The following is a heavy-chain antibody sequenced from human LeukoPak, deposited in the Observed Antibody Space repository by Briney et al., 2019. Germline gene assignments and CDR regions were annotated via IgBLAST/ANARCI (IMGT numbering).Heavy chain of an antibody. CDR3: ATLASGSYDY. V-gene: IGHV3-33*08. D-gene: IGHD1-26*01. Sequence: GGSLRLSCAASGFTFSSYAVTWVRQAPGKGLEWVAVIWYDGSNKYYADSVKGRFTISRDNSKNTLYLQMNSLRAEDTAVYYCATLASGSYDYWGQGTLVTVSS. CDR1: GFTFSSYA. CDR2: IWYDGSNK. J-gene: IGHJ4*02.